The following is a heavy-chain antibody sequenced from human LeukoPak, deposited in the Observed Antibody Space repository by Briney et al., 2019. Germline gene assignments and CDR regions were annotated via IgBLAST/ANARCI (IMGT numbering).Heavy chain of an antibody. D-gene: IGHD2-15*01. CDR1: GFTFTSYA. J-gene: IGHJ4*02. CDR2: ISGSGGST. Sequence: PGGSLRLSCAASGFTFTSYAMSWVRQAPGKGLEWISVISGSGGSTYYADSVKGRFTISRDNSKNTLYLQMNSLRADDTAVYYCAKGSLSVPHCSDWYRYWGQGTLVTVSS. CDR3: AKGSLSVPHCSDWYRY. V-gene: IGHV3-23*01.